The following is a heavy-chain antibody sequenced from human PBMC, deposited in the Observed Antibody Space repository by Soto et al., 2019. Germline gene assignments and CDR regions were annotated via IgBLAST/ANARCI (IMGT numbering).Heavy chain of an antibody. J-gene: IGHJ3*02. CDR3: ARRRFQVALSNIAARPGAFDI. V-gene: IGHV3-11*01. CDR2: ISSSGSTI. D-gene: IGHD6-6*01. CDR1: GFTFSDYY. Sequence: GGSLRLSCAASGFTFSDYYMSWIRQAPGKGLEWVSYISSSGSTIYYANSVKGRFTISRDNAKNSLYLQMNSLRADDTAVYYCARRRFQVALSNIAARPGAFDIWGQGTMVTVSS.